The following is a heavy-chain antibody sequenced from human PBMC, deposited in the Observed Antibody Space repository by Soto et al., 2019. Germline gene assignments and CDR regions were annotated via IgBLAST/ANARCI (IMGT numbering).Heavy chain of an antibody. J-gene: IGHJ6*02. CDR2: IGAAGDT. CDR3: ARDSGLCGSYCCPNKSYPFGMDV. V-gene: IGHV3-13*01. Sequence: DVQLVESGGGLVQPGGSLRLSCAASGFAFSMYDMHWVRQVAGKGLEWVSAIGAAGDTLYAGTVKGRFSASRENAKNSLYLHMDSLRDGDTAVYYCARDSGLCGSYCCPNKSYPFGMDVWGLGTTVTVSS. CDR1: GFAFSMYD. D-gene: IGHD2-21*02.